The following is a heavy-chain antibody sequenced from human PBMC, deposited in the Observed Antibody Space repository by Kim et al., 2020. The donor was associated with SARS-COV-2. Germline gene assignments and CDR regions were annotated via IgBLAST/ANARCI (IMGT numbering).Heavy chain of an antibody. CDR1: GFTFNGYA. D-gene: IGHD2-15*01. J-gene: IGHJ4*02. Sequence: LSLTCAASGFTFNGYAMHWVRQAPGKGLEWVALISYDGSSKNYADSVKGRFTVSRDNSKNTLDLQMISLRAEDTAVYYCARSKLHTFCSGGICYSDVYFFDYWGQGTLVTVSP. CDR2: ISYDGSSK. V-gene: IGHV3-30*04. CDR3: ARSKLHTFCSGGICYSDVYFFDY.